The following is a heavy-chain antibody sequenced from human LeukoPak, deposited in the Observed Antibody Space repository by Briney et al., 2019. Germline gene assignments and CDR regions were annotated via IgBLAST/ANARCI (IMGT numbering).Heavy chain of an antibody. CDR2: IYTSGST. V-gene: IGHV4-4*07. D-gene: IGHD6-19*01. Sequence: SETLSLTCTVSGGSISSYYWSWIRQPAGKGLEWIGRIYTSGSTNYNPSLKSRVTMSVDTSKNQFSPKLSSVTAADTAVYYCARDQVGVAVAGPPFDYWGQGTLVTVSS. J-gene: IGHJ4*02. CDR1: GGSISSYY. CDR3: ARDQVGVAVAGPPFDY.